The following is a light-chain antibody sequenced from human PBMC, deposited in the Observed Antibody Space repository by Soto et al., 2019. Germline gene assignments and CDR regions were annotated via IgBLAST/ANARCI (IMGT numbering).Light chain of an antibody. CDR3: QQASSFPLT. V-gene: IGKV1-12*01. CDR1: QVSNNC. Sequence: DIQMTQSPSSVSASVGDTVTVTCRASQVSNNCLAWYQQKPGTVPNLLIYTTSILHSGVPSRFSGRGSATDFHLTISNMQPEDSATYYGQQASSFPLTFGGGTKVEIK. J-gene: IGKJ4*01. CDR2: TTS.